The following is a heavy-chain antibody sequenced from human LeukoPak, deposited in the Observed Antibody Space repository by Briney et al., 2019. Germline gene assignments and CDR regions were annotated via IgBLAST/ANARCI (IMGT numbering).Heavy chain of an antibody. J-gene: IGHJ4*02. CDR1: GGSFSGYY. CDR3: ARAVSSRGGSTINDY. CDR2: INHSGST. D-gene: IGHD2-15*01. Sequence: SETLSLTCAVYGGSFSGYYWSWIRQPPGKGLEWIGEINHSGSTNYNPSLKSRVTISVETSKNQFSLKLSSVTAADTAVYYCARAVSSRGGSTINDYWGQGTLVTVSS. V-gene: IGHV4-34*01.